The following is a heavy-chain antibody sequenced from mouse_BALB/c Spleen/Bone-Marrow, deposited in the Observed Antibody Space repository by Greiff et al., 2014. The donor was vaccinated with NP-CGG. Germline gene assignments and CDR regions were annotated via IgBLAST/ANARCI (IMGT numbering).Heavy chain of an antibody. CDR2: IDPANGNT. Sequence: SGAELVKPGASVKLSCTAPGFNIKDSYMYWVKQRPEQGLEWIGRIDPANGNTKYDPKFQGKATITADTSSNTAYLQLSSLTSEDTAVYYCARYRYYGSSYAMDYWGQGTSVTVSS. CDR3: ARYRYYGSSYAMDY. D-gene: IGHD1-1*01. J-gene: IGHJ4*01. CDR1: GFNIKDSY. V-gene: IGHV14-3*02.